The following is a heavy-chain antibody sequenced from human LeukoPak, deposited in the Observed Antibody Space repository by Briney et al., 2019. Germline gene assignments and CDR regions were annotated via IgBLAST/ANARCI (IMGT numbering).Heavy chain of an antibody. CDR1: GYTLTELS. J-gene: IGHJ6*03. CDR2: FDPEDGET. D-gene: IGHD2-15*01. CDR3: ATSHCSGGSCYSSYYYYMDV. Sequence: GVSVKVSCKVSGYTLTELSMHWVRQAPGKGLELMGGFDPEDGETIYAQKFQGRVTMTEDTSTDTAYMELSSLRSEDTAVYYCATSHCSGGSCYSSYYYYMDVWGKGTTVNVSS. V-gene: IGHV1-24*01.